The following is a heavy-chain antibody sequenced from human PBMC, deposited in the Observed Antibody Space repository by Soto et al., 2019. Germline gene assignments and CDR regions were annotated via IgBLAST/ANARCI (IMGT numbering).Heavy chain of an antibody. CDR1: GYSFTDYK. V-gene: IGHV1-2*04. CDR3: ATWVDYGDFEGFDF. CDR2: VDPNGGGS. J-gene: IGHJ4*02. D-gene: IGHD4-17*01. Sequence: QGQLLQSGAEVKKPGASVKVSCKTSGYSFTDYKLHWVRQAPGQGLEWMGWVDPNGGGSNSAQKFQGSGTMTWDTSITTAYLDLTRLTTKDTATYFCATWVDYGDFEGFDFWGQGTLVTVSS.